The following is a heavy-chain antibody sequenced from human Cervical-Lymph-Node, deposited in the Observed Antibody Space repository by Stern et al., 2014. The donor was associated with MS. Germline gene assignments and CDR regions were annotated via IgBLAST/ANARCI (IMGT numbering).Heavy chain of an antibody. J-gene: IGHJ4*02. CDR1: GFTFRSYG. V-gene: IGHV3-30*18. CDR3: AKDPVAVAGTEGIDY. CDR2: ISYDGSNK. D-gene: IGHD6-19*01. Sequence: QVQLVESGGGVVQPGRSLRLSCAASGFTFRSYGMHWVRQAPGKGLEWVAVISYDGSNKYYADSVKGRFTISRDNSKNTLYLQMNSLRAEDTAVYYCAKDPVAVAGTEGIDYWGQGTLVTVSS.